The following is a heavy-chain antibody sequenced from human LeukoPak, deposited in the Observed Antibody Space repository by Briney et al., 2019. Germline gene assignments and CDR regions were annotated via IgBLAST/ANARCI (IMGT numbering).Heavy chain of an antibody. V-gene: IGHV3-48*03. CDR2: ISSSGSSI. D-gene: IGHD6-13*01. CDR1: GFTFSSYE. Sequence: GGSLRLSCVAPGFTFSSYEMNWVRQAPGKGLEWVAYISSSGSSIYYADSVKGRFTISRDNAKKSLDLQMNSLRAEDTAVYYCARAKYSNSWNDAFDIWGQGTMVTVSS. CDR3: ARAKYSNSWNDAFDI. J-gene: IGHJ3*02.